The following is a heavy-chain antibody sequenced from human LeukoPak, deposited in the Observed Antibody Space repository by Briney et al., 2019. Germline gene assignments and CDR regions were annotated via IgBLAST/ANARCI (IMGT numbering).Heavy chain of an antibody. CDR2: IYPGDSDT. CDR3: ARRGGDKEYFEY. Sequence: PGESLKISCKGSGYSFADWWIGWMRQMPGKGLEWMGFIYPGDSDTRYSPSFQGQVTISADKSIKTAYLLWSSLKASDSAIYYCARRGGDKEYFEYWGQGTLVTVSS. CDR1: GYSFADWW. J-gene: IGHJ4*02. V-gene: IGHV5-51*01. D-gene: IGHD2-21*01.